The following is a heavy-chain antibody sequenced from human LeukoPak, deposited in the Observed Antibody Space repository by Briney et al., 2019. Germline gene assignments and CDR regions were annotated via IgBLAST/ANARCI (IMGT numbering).Heavy chain of an antibody. D-gene: IGHD4/OR15-4a*01. CDR2: INPNSGGT. Sequence: ASVKVSCKASGYTFTGYYMHWVRQAPGQGLGWMGWINPNSGGTNYAQKFQGRVTMTRDTSISTAYMELSRLRSDDTAVYYCARDDHGEGYFDYWGQGTLVTVSS. CDR1: GYTFTGYY. J-gene: IGHJ4*02. CDR3: ARDDHGEGYFDY. V-gene: IGHV1-2*02.